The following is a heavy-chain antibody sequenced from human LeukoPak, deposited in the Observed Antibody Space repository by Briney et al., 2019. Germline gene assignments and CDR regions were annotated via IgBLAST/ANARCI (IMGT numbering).Heavy chain of an antibody. CDR2: IYHSGST. CDR3: ARRGIAVAGDFDY. V-gene: IGHV4-38-2*01. CDR1: GYSISSGYY. Sequence: PSETLSLTCAVSGYSISSGYYWGWIRQPPGKGLEWIGSIYHSGSTYYNPSLKSLVTISVDTSKNQFSLKLSSVTAADTAVYYCARRGIAVAGDFDYWGQGTLVTVSS. D-gene: IGHD6-19*01. J-gene: IGHJ4*02.